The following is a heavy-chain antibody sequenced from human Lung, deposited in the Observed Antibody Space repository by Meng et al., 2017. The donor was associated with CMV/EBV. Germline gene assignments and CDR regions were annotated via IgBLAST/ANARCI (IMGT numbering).Heavy chain of an antibody. J-gene: IGHJ4*02. CDR3: ARVNFGVVTYFDY. V-gene: IGHV3-66*02. CDR1: GFTVSSNY. CDR2: IYSGGRT. D-gene: IGHD3-3*01. Sequence: GESLKISCAASGFTVSSNYMTWVRQDPGKGLEWVSVIYSGGRTYHADSVKGRFTISRDNSKNSVYLQMNSLRPEETAVYYCARVNFGVVTYFDYWGQGTLVTFSS.